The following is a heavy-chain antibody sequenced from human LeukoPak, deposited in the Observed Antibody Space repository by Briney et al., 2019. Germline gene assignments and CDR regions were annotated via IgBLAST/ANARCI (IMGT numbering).Heavy chain of an antibody. V-gene: IGHV4-59*01. J-gene: IGHJ4*02. Sequence: SETLSLTCTVSGGSISSYYWSWIRQPPGQGLEWIGYIYYSGSTNYNPSLKSRVTISVDTSRNQFSLKLNSVTAADTAVYYCARGSKEFDYWGQGTLVTVSS. CDR2: IYYSGST. CDR3: ARGSKEFDY. D-gene: IGHD2-2*01. CDR1: GGSISSYY.